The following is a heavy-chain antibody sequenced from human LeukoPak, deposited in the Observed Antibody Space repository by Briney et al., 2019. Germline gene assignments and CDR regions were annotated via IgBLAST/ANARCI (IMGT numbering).Heavy chain of an antibody. CDR1: GLSISNDW. J-gene: IGHJ4*02. D-gene: IGHD3-10*01. CDR2: VKSKSAGETT. V-gene: IGHV3-15*01. Sequence: PGGSLRLSCAASGLSISNDWMSWVRQAPGKGLEWVARVKSKSAGETTDYAAPVKGRFTISRDDSKNTLYLQMNSLKTEDTAVYYCTLIQGWGSGSYYRDFWGQGTPVTVSS. CDR3: TLIQGWGSGSYYRDF.